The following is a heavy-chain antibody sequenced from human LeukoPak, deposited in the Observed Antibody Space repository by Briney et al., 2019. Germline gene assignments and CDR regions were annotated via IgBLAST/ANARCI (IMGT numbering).Heavy chain of an antibody. J-gene: IGHJ3*02. CDR1: GFTFSSYS. CDR2: ISSSSSTI. Sequence: AGGSLRLSCAASGFTFSSYSMNWVRQAPGKGLEWVSYISSSSSTIYYADSVKGRFTISGDNAKNSLYLQMNSLRDEDTAVYYCARAYYYDSSGYDAFDIWGQGTMVTVSS. V-gene: IGHV3-48*02. D-gene: IGHD3-22*01. CDR3: ARAYYYDSSGYDAFDI.